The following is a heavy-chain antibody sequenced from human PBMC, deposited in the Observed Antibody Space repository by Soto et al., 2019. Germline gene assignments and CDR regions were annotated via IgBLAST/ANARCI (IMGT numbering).Heavy chain of an antibody. D-gene: IGHD2-21*01. J-gene: IGHJ4*02. CDR1: GYNFVAYY. V-gene: IGHV1-2*02. CDR2: INPSCGAA. Sequence: EASVKVSCKASGYNFVAYYMHWVRQAPGQGLEWMGWINPSCGAANFAESFQGRVTMTSDTSISTSYMEIKRLNSDDTAVYFCAKDKQYGGYCYNFDYWGQGTMVTVSS. CDR3: AKDKQYGGYCYNFDY.